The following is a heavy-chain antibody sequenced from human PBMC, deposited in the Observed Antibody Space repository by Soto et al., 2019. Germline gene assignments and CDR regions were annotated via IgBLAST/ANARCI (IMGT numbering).Heavy chain of an antibody. V-gene: IGHV4-39*01. CDR2: IYYSGST. Sequence: SETLSLTCTVSGGSISSSSYYWGWIRQPPGKGREWIGSIYYSGSTYDNPSLKSRVTISVDTSKNQFSLKLSSVTAADTAVYYCARTGGGWFDPWGQGTLVTVSS. CDR3: ARTGGGWFDP. CDR1: GGSISSSSYY. D-gene: IGHD1-26*01. J-gene: IGHJ5*02.